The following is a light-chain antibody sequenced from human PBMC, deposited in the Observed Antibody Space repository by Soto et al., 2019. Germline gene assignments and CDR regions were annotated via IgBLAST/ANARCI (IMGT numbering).Light chain of an antibody. CDR1: QSVSSN. CDR2: GAS. CDR3: QQYNNWLRIT. Sequence: EIVMTQSPATLSVSPGEGATLSCRASQSVSSNLAWYQQKPGQAPRLLIYGASTRATNIPARFSGSGSGTEFPLTIRSLQSEDFAVYYWQQYNNWLRITFGPGTKVDI. J-gene: IGKJ3*01. V-gene: IGKV3-15*01.